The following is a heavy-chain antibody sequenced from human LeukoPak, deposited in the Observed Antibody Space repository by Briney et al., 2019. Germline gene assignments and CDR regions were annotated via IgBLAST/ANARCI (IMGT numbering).Heavy chain of an antibody. D-gene: IGHD3-10*01. J-gene: IGHJ6*02. Sequence: SVKPSCKASGGTFSSSAIIWVRQAPGQRLEWRGGIIPIFGTANYPQKLQVRVTITADESTSAAYMELSSLRSEDTAVYYCARDLYYYGSGSYYHAYYYHGMDVWGQGTTVTVSS. CDR1: GGTFSSSA. CDR2: IIPIFGTA. V-gene: IGHV1-69*13. CDR3: ARDLYYYGSGSYYHAYYYHGMDV.